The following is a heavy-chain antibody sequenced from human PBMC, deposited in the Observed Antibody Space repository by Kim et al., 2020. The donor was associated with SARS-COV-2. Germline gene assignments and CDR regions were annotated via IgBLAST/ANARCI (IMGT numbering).Heavy chain of an antibody. CDR3: ARDENSIGWSFYAFDI. V-gene: IGHV1-46*01. CDR2: INPSGGST. D-gene: IGHD6-19*01. J-gene: IGHJ3*02. Sequence: ASVKVSCKASGYTFTSYYMHWVRQAPGQGLEWMGIINPSGGSTSYAQKFQGRVTMTRDTSTSTVYMELSSLRSEDTAVYYCARDENSIGWSFYAFDIWGQGTMVTVSS. CDR1: GYTFTSYY.